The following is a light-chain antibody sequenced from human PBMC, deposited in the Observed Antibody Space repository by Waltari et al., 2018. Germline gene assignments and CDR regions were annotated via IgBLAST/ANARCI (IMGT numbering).Light chain of an antibody. J-gene: IGKJ2*01. CDR3: QQYHTTPYT. V-gene: IGKV4-1*01. Sequence: DIVMTQSPDSLAVSLGERATINCKSSQTIFYGSHNKNYLAWYQQKPRQPPRLLLYWASTRESGVPDRFSGSGSGTDFTLTISSLQAEDVAVYYCQQYHTTPYTFGQGTKLEIK. CDR1: QTIFYGSHNKNY. CDR2: WAS.